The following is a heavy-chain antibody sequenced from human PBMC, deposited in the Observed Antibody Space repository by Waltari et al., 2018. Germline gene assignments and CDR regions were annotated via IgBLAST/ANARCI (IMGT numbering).Heavy chain of an antibody. J-gene: IGHJ4*02. Sequence: QVQLQESGPGLVKPSETLSLTCAVSGYSISSGYSWGWIRQPPGKGLEWIGSIYHSGSTYYNPSLKSRVTISVDTSKNQFSLKLSSVTAADTAVYYCARDRRQWLGLDYWGQGTLVTVSS. D-gene: IGHD6-19*01. CDR1: GYSISSGYS. V-gene: IGHV4-38-2*02. CDR3: ARDRRQWLGLDY. CDR2: IYHSGST.